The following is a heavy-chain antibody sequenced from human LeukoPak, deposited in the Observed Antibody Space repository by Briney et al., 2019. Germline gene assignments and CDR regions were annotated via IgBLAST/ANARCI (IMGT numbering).Heavy chain of an antibody. CDR3: ARRAGGYSHPYDY. CDR2: ISYDGSNK. D-gene: IGHD4-23*01. J-gene: IGHJ4*02. Sequence: PGGSLRLSCAASGFTFSSYAMHWVRQAPGKGLEWVAVISYDGSNKYYADSVKGRFTISRDNSNNTLYLQMNSLRAEDTAVYYCARRAGGYSHPYDYWGQGILVTVSS. CDR1: GFTFSSYA. V-gene: IGHV3-30*04.